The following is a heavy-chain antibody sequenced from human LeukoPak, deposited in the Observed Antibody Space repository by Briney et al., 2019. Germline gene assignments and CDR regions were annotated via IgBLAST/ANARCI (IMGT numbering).Heavy chain of an antibody. V-gene: IGHV1-69*04. J-gene: IGHJ4*02. D-gene: IGHD2-21*02. CDR2: IIPILGIA. Sequence: SVKVSCKASGGTFSSYAISWVRQAPGQGLEWMGRIIPILGIANYAQKFQGRVTITADKSTSTAYMELISLRSEDTAVYYCAREAVAYCGVDCYSYFDYWGQGTLVTVSS. CDR3: AREAVAYCGVDCYSYFDY. CDR1: GGTFSSYA.